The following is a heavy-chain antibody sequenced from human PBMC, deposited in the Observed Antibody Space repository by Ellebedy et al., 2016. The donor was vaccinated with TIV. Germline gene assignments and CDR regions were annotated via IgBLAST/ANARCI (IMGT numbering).Heavy chain of an antibody. CDR1: GGSFSGYY. Sequence: LRLSXAVYGGSFSGYYWTWIRQHPGKGPEWIGYTSYSGTTYYNPSLKSRVGMSLDTSKNQFSLTLSSVTAADTAVYYCARSHEENTWHRRYQYWGRGTLVTVSS. CDR2: TSYSGTT. J-gene: IGHJ1*01. V-gene: IGHV4-31*11. CDR3: ARSHEENTWHRRYQY. D-gene: IGHD1-14*01.